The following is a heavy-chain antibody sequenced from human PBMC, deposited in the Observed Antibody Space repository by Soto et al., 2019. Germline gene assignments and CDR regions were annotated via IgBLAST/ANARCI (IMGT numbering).Heavy chain of an antibody. CDR2: ISSSSSYI. V-gene: IGHV3-21*01. Sequence: ESGGGLVKPGGSLRLSCAASGFTFSSYSMNWVRQAPGKGLEWVSSISSSSSYIYYADSVKGRFTISRDNAKNSLYLQMNSLRAEDTAVYYCARDSIYYYYYGMDVWGQGTTVTVSS. CDR3: ARDSIYYYYYGMDV. J-gene: IGHJ6*02. CDR1: GFTFSSYS.